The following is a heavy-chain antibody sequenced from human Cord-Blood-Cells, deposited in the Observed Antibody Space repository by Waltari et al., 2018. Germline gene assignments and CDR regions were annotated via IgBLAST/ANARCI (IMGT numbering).Heavy chain of an antibody. CDR1: GGSISSSSYY. Sequence: QLQLQESGPGLVTPSETLSLTCTVSGGSISSSSYYWGWIRQPPGKGLEWIGSIYYSGSTYYNPSLKSRVTISVDTSKNQFSLKLSSVTAADTAVYYCASPGADYYDSSGYLYYFDYWGQGTLVTVSS. CDR3: ASPGADYYDSSGYLYYFDY. CDR2: IYYSGST. V-gene: IGHV4-39*01. J-gene: IGHJ4*02. D-gene: IGHD3-22*01.